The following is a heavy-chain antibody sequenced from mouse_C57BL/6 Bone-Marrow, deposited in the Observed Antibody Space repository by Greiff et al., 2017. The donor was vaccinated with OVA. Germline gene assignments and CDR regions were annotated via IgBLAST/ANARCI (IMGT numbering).Heavy chain of an antibody. J-gene: IGHJ1*03. D-gene: IGHD6-2*01. CDR3: HFSPCWYCDV. Sequence: QVQLQQSGPGLVKPGASVKLSCKASGYTFTSYDINWVKQRPGQGLEWIGWIYPRDGSTKYNEKFKGKGTLNGDTSSSTAYMELHSLTSEDSAVYFCHFSPCWYCDVWGTGTTVTVSS. CDR2: IYPRDGST. V-gene: IGHV1-85*01. CDR1: GYTFTSYD.